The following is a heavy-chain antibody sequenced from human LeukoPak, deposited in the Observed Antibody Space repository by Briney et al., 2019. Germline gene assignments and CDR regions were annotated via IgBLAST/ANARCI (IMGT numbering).Heavy chain of an antibody. CDR2: IFYSGST. V-gene: IGHV4-39*01. Sequence: PSETLSLTCTVSGVSISSSNYYWGWIRQPPGKGLEWIGNIFYSGSTYYNPSLKSRVTISVDTSKNQFSLKLSSVTAADTAIYYCARRDSSAYYYAFGYWGQGTLVTVSS. D-gene: IGHD3-22*01. CDR1: GVSISSSNYY. J-gene: IGHJ4*02. CDR3: ARRDSSAYYYAFGY.